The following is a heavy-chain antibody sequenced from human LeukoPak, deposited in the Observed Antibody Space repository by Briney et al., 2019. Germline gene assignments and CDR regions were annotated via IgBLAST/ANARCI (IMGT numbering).Heavy chain of an antibody. D-gene: IGHD3-10*01. Sequence: ASVKVSCKASGYTFTSYGSSWVRQAPGQGLEWMGWISAYNGNTNYAQKLQGRVTMTTDTSTSTAYMELRSLRSDDTAVYYCASSYYYGSGSYYYYGMDVWGKGTTVTVSS. J-gene: IGHJ6*04. CDR2: ISAYNGNT. CDR1: GYTFTSYG. CDR3: ASSYYYGSGSYYYYGMDV. V-gene: IGHV1-18*04.